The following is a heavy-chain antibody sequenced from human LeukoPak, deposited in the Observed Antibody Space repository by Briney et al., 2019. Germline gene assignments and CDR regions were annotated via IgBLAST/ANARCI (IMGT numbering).Heavy chain of an antibody. D-gene: IGHD2-2*01. V-gene: IGHV3-53*04. CDR1: GFTVSGNF. CDR3: ARIPYQNYFNY. J-gene: IGHJ4*02. Sequence: GESLRLSCAASGFTVSGNFMSWVRQAPGKGLEWVSVIYNDGSTYYAHPVKGRFTISSHNSDNTLFLQMNSLRAEDTAVYYCARIPYQNYFNYWGQGTLVTVSS. CDR2: IYNDGST.